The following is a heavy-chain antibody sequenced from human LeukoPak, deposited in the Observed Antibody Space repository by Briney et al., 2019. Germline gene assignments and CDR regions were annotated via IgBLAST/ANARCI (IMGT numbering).Heavy chain of an antibody. D-gene: IGHD4-23*01. V-gene: IGHV3-33*01. CDR3: ARFDYGGNLGFDY. CDR1: GFTFSSYG. CDR2: IWYDGSKK. Sequence: PGRCLRLSCAASGFTFSSYGMHAVRQAPGKGLEWVAVIWYDGSKKYYADAVKGRFTISRDNSKNTLYLQMNSRGAEDTAVYYCARFDYGGNLGFDYWGQGPLVTVSS. J-gene: IGHJ4*02.